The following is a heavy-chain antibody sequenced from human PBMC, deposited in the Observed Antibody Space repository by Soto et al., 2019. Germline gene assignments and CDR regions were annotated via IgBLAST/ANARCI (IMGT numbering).Heavy chain of an antibody. CDR3: ARKDIAGNSVDF. V-gene: IGHV5-51*01. D-gene: IGHD6-13*01. J-gene: IGHJ4*02. Sequence: PGESLKISGKGSGYNFAGYWIAWVRQMPGKGLEWMGIIYPGDSDTRYSPSFQGQVTISADKSISTAYLQWSSLKASDSAMFYCARKDIAGNSVDFWGQGTLVTVSS. CDR2: IYPGDSDT. CDR1: GYNFAGYW.